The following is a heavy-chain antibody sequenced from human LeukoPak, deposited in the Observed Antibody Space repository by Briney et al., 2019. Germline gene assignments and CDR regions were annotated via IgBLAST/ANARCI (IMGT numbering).Heavy chain of an antibody. J-gene: IGHJ3*02. D-gene: IGHD4-23*01. CDR1: GYTFTGYY. V-gene: IGHV1-2*04. CDR2: INPNSGGT. Sequence: ASVKVSCKASGYTFTGYYMHWVRQAPGQGLEWMGWINPNSGGTNYAQKFQGWVTMTRDTSISTAYMELSRLRSDDTAVYYCARASVRMTTVVKGDAFDIWGQGTMVTVSS. CDR3: ARASVRMTTVVKGDAFDI.